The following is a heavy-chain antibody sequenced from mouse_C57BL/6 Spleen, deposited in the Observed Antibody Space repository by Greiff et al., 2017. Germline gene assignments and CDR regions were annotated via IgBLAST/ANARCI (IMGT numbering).Heavy chain of an antibody. CDR3: ARGGGTPRYAMDY. CDR2: ISDGGSYT. J-gene: IGHJ4*01. Sequence: EVKVVESGGGLVKPGGSLKLSCAASGFTFSSYAMSWVRQTPEKRLEWVATISDGGSYTYYPDNVKGRFTISRDNAKNNLYLQMSHLKSEDTAMYYCARGGGTPRYAMDYWGQGTSVTVSS. CDR1: GFTFSSYA. D-gene: IGHD1-1*01. V-gene: IGHV5-4*03.